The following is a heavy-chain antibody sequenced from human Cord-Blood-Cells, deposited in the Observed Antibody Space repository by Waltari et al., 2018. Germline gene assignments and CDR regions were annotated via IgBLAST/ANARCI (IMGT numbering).Heavy chain of an antibody. J-gene: IGHJ4*02. Sequence: QVQLQESGPGLVKPSETLSLTCTVSCGSISSYYWSWIRQPPGKGLEWIGYIYYSGSTNYNPSLKSRVTISVDTSKNQFSLKLSSVTAADTAVYYCAREEYSYGYFDYWGQGTLVTVSS. V-gene: IGHV4-59*01. CDR2: IYYSGST. CDR3: AREEYSYGYFDY. CDR1: CGSISSYY. D-gene: IGHD5-18*01.